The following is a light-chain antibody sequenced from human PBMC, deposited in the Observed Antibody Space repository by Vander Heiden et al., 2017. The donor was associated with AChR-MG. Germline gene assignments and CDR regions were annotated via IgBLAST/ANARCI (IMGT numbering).Light chain of an antibody. CDR2: GAS. Sequence: ENVLTQSPTTLSVSPGESATLSCRASQSLSSTNLAWYQQKPGQGPTLLIYGASSRATGIPDRFSGSGSGTDFTLTISRLEPEDFAVYYCQQDYTTPLTFGGGTKVEIK. CDR3: QQDYTTPLT. CDR1: QSLSSTN. V-gene: IGKV3-20*01. J-gene: IGKJ4*01.